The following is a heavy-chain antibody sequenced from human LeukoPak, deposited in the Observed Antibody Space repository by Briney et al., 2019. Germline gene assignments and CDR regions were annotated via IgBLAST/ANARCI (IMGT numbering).Heavy chain of an antibody. CDR3: AREDVISPYYFDY. J-gene: IGHJ4*02. Sequence: GGSLRLSCAASGFTFSNYWMSWVRQAPGKGLEWVANIKQDGSEKYYVDSVKGRFTISRDNAKNSLYLQMNSLRAEDTAVFYCAREDVISPYYFDYWGQGTLVTVSS. CDR2: IKQDGSEK. V-gene: IGHV3-7*01. CDR1: GFTFSNYW.